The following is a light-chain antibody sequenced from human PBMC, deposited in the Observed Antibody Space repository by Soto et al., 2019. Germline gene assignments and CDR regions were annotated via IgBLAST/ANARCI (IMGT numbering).Light chain of an antibody. CDR1: QSIGTW. CDR3: QQYNSDSRT. J-gene: IGKJ1*01. CDR2: KAS. Sequence: DIQMTQSPSTLSASVGDRVTITCRASQSIGTWLAWYQQKPGKAPNLLIYKASSLESGVPSRFSGGGSGTEFTLTISSLQPYDFATYYCQQYNSDSRTFGQGTKVEIK. V-gene: IGKV1-5*03.